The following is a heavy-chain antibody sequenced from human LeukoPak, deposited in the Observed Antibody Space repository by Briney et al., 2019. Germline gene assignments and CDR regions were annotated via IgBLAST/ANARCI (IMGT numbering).Heavy chain of an antibody. D-gene: IGHD4-17*01. CDR2: IWYDGSNK. Sequence: PGGSLRLSCAASGFTFSSYGMHWVRQAPGKGLEWVAVIWYDGSNKYYADSVKGRFTISRDNSKNTLYLQMNSLRAEDTAVYYCAREHYDYGDYYWLDPWGQGTLVTVSS. J-gene: IGHJ5*02. V-gene: IGHV3-33*01. CDR3: AREHYDYGDYYWLDP. CDR1: GFTFSSYG.